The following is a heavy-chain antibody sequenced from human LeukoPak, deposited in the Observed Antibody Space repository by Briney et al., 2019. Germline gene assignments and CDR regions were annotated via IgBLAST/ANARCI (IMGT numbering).Heavy chain of an antibody. J-gene: IGHJ4*02. CDR1: GFTFSSYA. V-gene: IGHV3-30*04. CDR3: ARAGYGDGKGGLGY. D-gene: IGHD5-12*01. CDR2: ISYDGSNK. Sequence: PGGSLRLSCAASGFTFSSYAMHWVRQAPGKGLEWVAVISYDGSNKYYADSVKGRFTISRDNSKNTLYLQMNSLRAEDTAVYYCARAGYGDGKGGLGYWGQGTLVTVSS.